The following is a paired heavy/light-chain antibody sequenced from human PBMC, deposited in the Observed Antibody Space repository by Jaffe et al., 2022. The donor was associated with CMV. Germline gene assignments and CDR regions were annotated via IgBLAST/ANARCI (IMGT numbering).Heavy chain of an antibody. CDR1: EHIFTNSA. CDR3: ARWFGESEALDV. J-gene: IGHJ3*01. V-gene: IGHV1-3*04. Sequence: QVHLVQSGAEVKKPGASVKTSCKVSEHIFTNSAIHWVRQAPGQRPEWMGWINTGNGRTKYSQKFHGRVTISRDTSARTVFMELSTLRYEDTAVYFCARWFGESEALDVWGQGTMVTVSS. D-gene: IGHD3-10*01. CDR2: INTGNGRT.
Light chain of an antibody. Sequence: DIEMTQSALSLSVTPGESVSISCRSSQSLLHDNGYTYLGWYLQKPGQSPQVLIYLGSNRASGVPNRISGSGSGTDFSLKFSRVEAGDVGVYYCMQALQTPFTFGQGTRLEIK. V-gene: IGKV2-28*01. CDR2: LGS. CDR3: MQALQTPFT. CDR1: QSLLHDNGYTY. J-gene: IGKJ5*01.